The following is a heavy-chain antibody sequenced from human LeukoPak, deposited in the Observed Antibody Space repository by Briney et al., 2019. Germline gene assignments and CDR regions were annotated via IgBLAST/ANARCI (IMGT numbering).Heavy chain of an antibody. V-gene: IGHV3-53*01. D-gene: IGHD1-26*01. Sequence: GGSLRLSCAASGFSVSSNYMSWVRQAPGKGLEWVALIYSDETTYYADSVKGRFTISRDNSKSTLYLQMNSLRAEDTAVYYCARHWELRGQGTPVTVSS. CDR2: IYSDETT. CDR3: ARHWEL. CDR1: GFSVSSNY. J-gene: IGHJ4*02.